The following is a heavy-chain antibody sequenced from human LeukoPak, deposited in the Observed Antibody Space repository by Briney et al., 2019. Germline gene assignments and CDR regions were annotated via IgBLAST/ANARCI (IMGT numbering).Heavy chain of an antibody. D-gene: IGHD3-22*01. CDR3: ASDYYDSSGYCYARVE. J-gene: IGHJ4*02. Sequence: GASVKVSCKASGYTFTGYYMHWVRQAPGQGLEWMGRINPNSGGTNYAQKFQGRVTMTRDTSISTAYMELSRLRSDDTAVYYCASDYYDSSGYCYARVEWGQGTLVTVSS. V-gene: IGHV1-2*06. CDR2: INPNSGGT. CDR1: GYTFTGYY.